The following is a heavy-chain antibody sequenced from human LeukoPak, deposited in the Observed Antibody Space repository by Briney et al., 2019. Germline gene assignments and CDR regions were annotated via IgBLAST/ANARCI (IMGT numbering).Heavy chain of an antibody. Sequence: SETLSLTCTVSGGSISSYYWSWIRQPPGKGLEWIGYIYYSGSTNYNPSLKSRVTISVDTSKNQFSLELSSVTAADTAVYYCARHDDSSGYYIPGFDYWGQGTLVTVSS. CDR3: ARHDDSSGYYIPGFDY. CDR1: GGSISSYY. D-gene: IGHD3-22*01. J-gene: IGHJ4*02. CDR2: IYYSGST. V-gene: IGHV4-59*08.